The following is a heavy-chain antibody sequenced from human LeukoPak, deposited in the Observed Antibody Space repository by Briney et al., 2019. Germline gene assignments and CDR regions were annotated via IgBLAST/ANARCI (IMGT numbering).Heavy chain of an antibody. Sequence: ASVKVSCKASGRTFTSYAISWVRQAPGQGLEWMGGIIPIFGTANYAQKFQGRVTITADESTSTAYMELSSLRSEDTAVYYCARGRGSWYLIDYWGQGTLVTVSS. CDR3: ARGRGSWYLIDY. CDR2: IIPIFGTA. D-gene: IGHD6-13*01. CDR1: GRTFTSYA. J-gene: IGHJ4*02. V-gene: IGHV1-69*13.